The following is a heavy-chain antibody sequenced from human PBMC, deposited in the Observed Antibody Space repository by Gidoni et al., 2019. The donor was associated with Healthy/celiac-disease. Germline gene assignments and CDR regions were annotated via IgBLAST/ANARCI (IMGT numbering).Heavy chain of an antibody. CDR2: IWYDGSNK. J-gene: IGHJ3*02. Sequence: QVQLVESGGGVVQPGRSLRLSCAASGFTFSSYGMLWVRQAPGKGLEWFAVIWYDGSNKYYADSVKGRFTISRDNSKNTLYLQMNSLRAEDTAVYYCARDPINCSGGSCYSSGDAFDIWGQGTMVTVSS. CDR3: ARDPINCSGGSCYSSGDAFDI. V-gene: IGHV3-33*01. CDR1: GFTFSSYG. D-gene: IGHD2-15*01.